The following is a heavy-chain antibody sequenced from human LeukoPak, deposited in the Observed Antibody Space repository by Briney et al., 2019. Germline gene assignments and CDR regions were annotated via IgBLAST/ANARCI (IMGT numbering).Heavy chain of an antibody. V-gene: IGHV4-59*01. Sequence: SETLSLTCTVSGGSISSYYWSWIRQPPGKGLEWIGYIYYSGSTNYNPSLKSRVTISVDTSKNQFSLKLSSVTAADTAVYYCARDSYSGGRGTYYYYGMDVCGKGTTVTVSS. D-gene: IGHD1-26*01. CDR1: GGSISSYY. J-gene: IGHJ6*04. CDR3: ARDSYSGGRGTYYYYGMDV. CDR2: IYYSGST.